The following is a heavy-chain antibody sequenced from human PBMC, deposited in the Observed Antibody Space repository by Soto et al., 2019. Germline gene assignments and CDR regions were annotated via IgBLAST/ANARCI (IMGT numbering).Heavy chain of an antibody. Sequence: SETLSLTCTVSGGSISSYYWSWIRQPPGKGLEWIGYIYYSGSTNYNPSLKSRVTISVDTSKNQFSLKLSSVTAADTAVYYCARRVKIAVTDYYYYMDVWGKGTTVTVS. CDR2: IYYSGST. CDR3: ARRVKIAVTDYYYYMDV. J-gene: IGHJ6*03. CDR1: GGSISSYY. V-gene: IGHV4-59*08. D-gene: IGHD6-19*01.